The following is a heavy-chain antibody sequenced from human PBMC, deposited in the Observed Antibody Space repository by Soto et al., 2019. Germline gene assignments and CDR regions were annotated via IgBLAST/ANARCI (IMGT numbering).Heavy chain of an antibody. J-gene: IGHJ6*02. CDR2: IYTSGTT. CDR1: GGSIRSYY. Sequence: QVQLQESGPGLVKPSETLSLTCNVSGGSIRSYYWSWIRQPAGKALEWIGRIYTSGTTNYNPSLKSRVTMSVETSKNQFSLKLSSVTAADTAVYYCAREGASGFGMAVWGQGTTVTVSS. V-gene: IGHV4-4*07. D-gene: IGHD1-26*01. CDR3: AREGASGFGMAV.